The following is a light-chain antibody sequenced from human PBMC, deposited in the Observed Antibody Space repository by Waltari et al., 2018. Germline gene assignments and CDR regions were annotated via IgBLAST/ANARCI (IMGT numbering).Light chain of an antibody. V-gene: IGKV1-5*03. J-gene: IGKJ1*01. CDR3: QQYNSYSWT. CDR1: QSISSW. CDR2: KAS. Sequence: DLQITQSPSTLSAADADRVTITCRASQSISSWLAWYQQKPGKAPKLLIYKASSLESGVPSRFSGSGSGTEFTLTISSLQPDDFATYYCQQYNSYSWTFGQGTKVEIK.